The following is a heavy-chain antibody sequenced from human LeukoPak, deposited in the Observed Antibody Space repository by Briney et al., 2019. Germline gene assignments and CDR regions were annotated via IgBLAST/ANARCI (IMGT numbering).Heavy chain of an antibody. D-gene: IGHD4-17*01. CDR1: GGSFSGYY. J-gene: IGHJ5*02. Sequence: SETLSLTCAVYGGSFSGYYWSWIRQPPGKGLEWIGEINHSGSTNYNPSLKSRVTISVDTSKNQFSLKLSSVTAADTAVYYCARAPGDYGWFDPWGQGTLVTVSS. CDR2: INHSGST. V-gene: IGHV4-34*01. CDR3: ARAPGDYGWFDP.